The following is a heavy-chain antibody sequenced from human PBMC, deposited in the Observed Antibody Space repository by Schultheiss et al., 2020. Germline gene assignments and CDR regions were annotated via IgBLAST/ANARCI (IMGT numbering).Heavy chain of an antibody. Sequence: SATLSLTCTVSGGSVSSHSWSWIRQTPEKGLEWIGYTYYSGSTNYNPSLKSRVTMSVDTSKNQFSLNLRSVTAADTAMYYCARLSGSSWYGGLDRDYGMDVWGPGNTVTVSS. CDR3: ARLSGSSWYGGLDRDYGMDV. J-gene: IGHJ6*02. V-gene: IGHV4-59*02. D-gene: IGHD6-13*01. CDR2: TYYSGST. CDR1: GGSVSSHS.